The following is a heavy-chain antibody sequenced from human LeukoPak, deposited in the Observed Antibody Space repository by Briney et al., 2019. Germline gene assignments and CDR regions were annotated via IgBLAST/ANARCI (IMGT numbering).Heavy chain of an antibody. CDR1: GLTFSSYW. D-gene: IGHD6-19*01. CDR3: ARDRSIAVAEGY. J-gene: IGHJ4*02. CDR2: IKQDGSEK. V-gene: IGHV3-7*01. Sequence: GGSLRLSCAASGLTFSSYWMSWVRQAPGKGLEWVANIKQDGSEKYYVDSVKGRFTISRDNAKNSLYLQMNSLRAEDTAVYYCARDRSIAVAEGYWGQGTLVTVSS.